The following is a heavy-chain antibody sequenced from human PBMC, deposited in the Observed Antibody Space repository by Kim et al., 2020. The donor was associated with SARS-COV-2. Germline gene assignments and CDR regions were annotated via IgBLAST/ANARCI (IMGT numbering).Heavy chain of an antibody. J-gene: IGHJ3*02. Sequence: GGSLRLSCAASGFTFSSYRITWVRQAPGKGLEWVANIKQDGSEKYYVDSVKGRFTISRDNAKNSLYLQMNSLRAEYTAVYYCARGIVAAPRSAFDIWGQG. CDR3: ARGIVAAPRSAFDI. CDR1: GFTFSSYR. CDR2: IKQDGSEK. V-gene: IGHV3-7*04. D-gene: IGHD6-13*01.